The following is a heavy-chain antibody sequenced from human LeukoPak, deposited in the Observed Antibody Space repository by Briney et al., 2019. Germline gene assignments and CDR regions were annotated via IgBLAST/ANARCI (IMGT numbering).Heavy chain of an antibody. D-gene: IGHD1-1*01. J-gene: IGHJ4*02. Sequence: GGSLRLSCAVSGFTFSNFWMSWVRQAPGRGLEWAANIHPEGNEKYHVESVKGRFTISRDNAKNLLFLQMNGLRVEDTAVYYCARGDDFSGDHWGQGTLVTVSS. CDR1: GFTFSNFW. CDR3: ARGDDFSGDH. CDR2: IHPEGNEK. V-gene: IGHV3-7*04.